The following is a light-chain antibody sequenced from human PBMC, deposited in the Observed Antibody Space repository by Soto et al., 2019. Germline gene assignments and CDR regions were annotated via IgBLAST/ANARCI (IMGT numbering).Light chain of an antibody. Sequence: DSQMTQSPSTLSASVGDRVTITCRASQSISSWLAWYQQKPGKAPKLLIYDASSSESGVPSRFSGSGSGTESTLTINSLQPDDYATYYCQQYNSYSWTFGHGTKVDIK. CDR2: DAS. CDR1: QSISSW. V-gene: IGKV1-5*01. J-gene: IGKJ1*01. CDR3: QQYNSYSWT.